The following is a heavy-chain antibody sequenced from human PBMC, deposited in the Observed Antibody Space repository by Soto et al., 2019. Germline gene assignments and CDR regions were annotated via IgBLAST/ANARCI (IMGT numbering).Heavy chain of an antibody. D-gene: IGHD5-12*01. CDR3: ARHRAEVVATPRDGYYYYGMDV. CDR2: IYYSGST. Sequence: PSETLSLTCTVSGSSISSSSYYWGWIRQPPGKGLEWIGSIYYSGSTYYNPSLKSRVTISVDTSKNQFSLKLSSVTAADTAVYYCARHRAEVVATPRDGYYYYGMDVWGQGTTVTVSS. CDR1: GSSISSSSYY. J-gene: IGHJ6*02. V-gene: IGHV4-39*01.